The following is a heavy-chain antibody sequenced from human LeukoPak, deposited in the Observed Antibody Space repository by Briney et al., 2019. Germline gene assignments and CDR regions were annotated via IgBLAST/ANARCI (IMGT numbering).Heavy chain of an antibody. CDR3: AKDNYYGSGSYYEYYFDY. J-gene: IGHJ4*02. D-gene: IGHD3-10*01. Sequence: PGGSLRLSCAASGFSVSSNYMNWVRQAPGKGLEWVSVIHSDGSTYYADSVKGRFTISRDNSKNTLYLQMNSLRAEDTAVYYCAKDNYYGSGSYYEYYFDYWGQGTLVTVSS. V-gene: IGHV3-53*01. CDR2: IHSDGST. CDR1: GFSVSSNY.